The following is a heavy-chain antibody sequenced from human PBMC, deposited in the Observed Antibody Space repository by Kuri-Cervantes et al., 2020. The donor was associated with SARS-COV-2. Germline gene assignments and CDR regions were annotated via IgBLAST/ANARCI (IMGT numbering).Heavy chain of an antibody. CDR1: GGSISSSSYY. CDR2: IYYSGST. D-gene: IGHD2-2*02. CDR3: ARDPRHYCSSTSCYSYYGMDV. Sequence: SETLSLTCTVSGGSISSSSYYWGWIRQPPGKGLEWIGSIYYSGSTYYNTSLKSRVTISVDTSKNQFSLKLSSVTAADTAVYYCARDPRHYCSSTSCYSYYGMDVWGQGTTVTVSS. V-gene: IGHV4-39*07. J-gene: IGHJ6*02.